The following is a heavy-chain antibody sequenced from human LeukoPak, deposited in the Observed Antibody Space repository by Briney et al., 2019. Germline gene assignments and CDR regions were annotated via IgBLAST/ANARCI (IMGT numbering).Heavy chain of an antibody. CDR1: GGSIRSSGYS. J-gene: IGHJ2*01. D-gene: IGHD6-19*01. CDR3: ARVRVVAGTTGYFDL. Sequence: SEPLSLPCTVSGGSIRSSGYSGGWIRQPPAKGLEWFGSIYYSGSTYYSPSLKSRVTISVDTSKSQFSLKLSSVTAADTAVYYCARVRVVAGTTGYFDLWGRGTLVTVSS. CDR2: IYYSGST. V-gene: IGHV4-39*01.